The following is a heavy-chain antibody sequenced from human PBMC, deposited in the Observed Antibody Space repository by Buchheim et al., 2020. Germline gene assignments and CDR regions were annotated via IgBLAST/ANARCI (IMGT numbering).Heavy chain of an antibody. V-gene: IGHV4-59*01. CDR2: IYYSGST. Sequence: QVQLQESGPGLVKPSETLSLTCTVSGGSISSYYWSWIRQPPGKGLEWIGYIYYSGSTNYNPSLKSRVTISVDTSKNQFSLKLSSVTAADTAVYYCARTYDSSGYTLNWFDPWGQGTL. D-gene: IGHD3-22*01. J-gene: IGHJ5*02. CDR3: ARTYDSSGYTLNWFDP. CDR1: GGSISSYY.